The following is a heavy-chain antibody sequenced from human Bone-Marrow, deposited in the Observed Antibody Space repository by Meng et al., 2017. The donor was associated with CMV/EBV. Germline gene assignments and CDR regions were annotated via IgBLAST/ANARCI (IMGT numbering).Heavy chain of an antibody. J-gene: IGHJ6*02. V-gene: IGHV1-2*02. Sequence: ASVKVSCKASGYTFTGYYMYWVRQAPGQGLEWMGWINPNSGGTNYAQKFQGRVTMTRDTSISTAYMELSSLRSDDTAVYYCARGVPAAIRREGYYGMDVWGQGTTVTVSS. CDR1: GYTFTGYY. CDR3: ARGVPAAIRREGYYGMDV. D-gene: IGHD2-2*02. CDR2: INPNSGGT.